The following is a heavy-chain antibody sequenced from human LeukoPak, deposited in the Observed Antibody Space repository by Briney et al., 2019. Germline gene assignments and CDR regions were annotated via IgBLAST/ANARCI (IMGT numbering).Heavy chain of an antibody. J-gene: IGHJ4*02. CDR3: VRDWGTRVQMVADY. Sequence: ASVKVSCKASGYTFTNYGISWVRQAPGQGLEWMGWISPDNHETRYAQSLQGRITMTTDTSTSTVYMKLRSLTSDDTAMYYCVRDWGTRVQMVADYWGQGTQVTVSS. CDR1: GYTFTNYG. D-gene: IGHD2-15*01. V-gene: IGHV1-18*01. CDR2: ISPDNHET.